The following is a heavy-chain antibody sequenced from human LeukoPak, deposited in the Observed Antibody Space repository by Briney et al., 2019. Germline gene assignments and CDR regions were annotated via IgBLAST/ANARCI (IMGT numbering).Heavy chain of an antibody. V-gene: IGHV3-30*18. J-gene: IGHJ4*02. D-gene: IGHD6-13*01. Sequence: GGSLRLSCAASGFTFSDHYMDWVRQAPGKGLEWVAVISYDGSKKYYADSVKGRFTISRDNSKNTLYLQMNSLRTEDTAIYYCAKGAAADYYFDYWGQGTLVTVSS. CDR3: AKGAAADYYFDY. CDR2: ISYDGSKK. CDR1: GFTFSDHY.